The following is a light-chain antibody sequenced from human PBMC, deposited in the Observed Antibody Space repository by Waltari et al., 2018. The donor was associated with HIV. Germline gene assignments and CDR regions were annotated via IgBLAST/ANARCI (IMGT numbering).Light chain of an antibody. CDR3: QTWGTDIPGV. CDR1: GGHRSFA. J-gene: IGLJ3*02. CDR2: RHSEGSH. Sequence: QLVLTQSPSASASLGASVKLTCILSGGHRSFAIAWHQQQPQKGPRDLMRRHSEGSHSTGDGISDRFSGSSSRSGAERYLTISSLQSEDEGDYYCQTWGTDIPGVFGGGTKLTVL. V-gene: IGLV4-69*02.